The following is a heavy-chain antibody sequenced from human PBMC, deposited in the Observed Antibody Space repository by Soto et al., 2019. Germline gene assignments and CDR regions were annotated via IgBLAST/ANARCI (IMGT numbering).Heavy chain of an antibody. J-gene: IGHJ5*02. D-gene: IGHD3-16*01. Sequence: SVKVSCKASGGTFSSYTISWVRQAPGQGLEWMGRIIPILGIANYAQKFQGRVTITADKSTSTAYMELSSLRSEDTAVYYCAVVHFFAIDTRSYGHYDTWLDPWGQGTLVTVSS. CDR2: IIPILGIA. V-gene: IGHV1-69*02. CDR3: AVVHFFAIDTRSYGHYDTWLDP. CDR1: GGTFSSYT.